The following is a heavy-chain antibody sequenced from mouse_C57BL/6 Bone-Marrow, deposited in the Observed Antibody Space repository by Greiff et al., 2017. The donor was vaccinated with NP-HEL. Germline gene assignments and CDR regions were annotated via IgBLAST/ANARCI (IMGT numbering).Heavy chain of an antibody. D-gene: IGHD1-1*01. CDR3: ARNHEVVALYWYFDV. CDR2: IWSGGST. V-gene: IGHV2-2*01. CDR1: GFSLTSYG. Sequence: QVQLKESGPGLVQPSQSLSITCTVSGFSLTSYGVHWVRQSPGKGLEWLGVIWSGGSTDYNAAFISRLSISKDNSKSQVFFKMNSLQADDTAIYYCARNHEVVALYWYFDVWGTGTTVTVSS. J-gene: IGHJ1*03.